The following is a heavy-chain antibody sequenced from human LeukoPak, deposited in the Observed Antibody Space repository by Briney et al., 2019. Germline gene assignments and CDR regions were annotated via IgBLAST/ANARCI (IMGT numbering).Heavy chain of an antibody. V-gene: IGHV1-2*02. CDR3: ARDLDNYSGSGSYYNGDPLFQH. CDR2: LNPNSGGT. D-gene: IGHD3-10*01. Sequence: ASVKVSCKTSGYTFTGNYIHWVRQAPGQGLEWMGWLNPNSGGTNYAQNFQGRVTMTRDTSISTGYMELSRLRSDDTAVYYCARDLDNYSGSGSYYNGDPLFQHWGQGTLVTVSS. J-gene: IGHJ1*01. CDR1: GYTFTGNY.